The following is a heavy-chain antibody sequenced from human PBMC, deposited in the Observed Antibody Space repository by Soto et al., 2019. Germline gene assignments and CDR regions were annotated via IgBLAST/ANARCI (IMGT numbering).Heavy chain of an antibody. Sequence: QVQLVQSGAEVKKPGSSVKVSCKAPGGTFSTYAISWVRQAPGQGLEWMGGVIPIFGTPKYAQKFQGRVTITADESTSTGYMVLRSLRSEETAVYYCARSQGGSSSLDIYYYYYYGMDVGGQGTTVTVSS. CDR2: VIPIFGTP. V-gene: IGHV1-69*01. J-gene: IGHJ6*02. D-gene: IGHD2-15*01. CDR3: ARSQGGSSSLDIYYYYYYGMDV. CDR1: GGTFSTYA.